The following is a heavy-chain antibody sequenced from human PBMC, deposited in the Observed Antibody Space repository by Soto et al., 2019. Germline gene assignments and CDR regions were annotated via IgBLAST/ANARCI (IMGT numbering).Heavy chain of an antibody. CDR1: GFTFRNYE. CDR3: ARENLTYPSCFDY. Sequence: EVQLVESGGGLIQPGGSLRLSCEASGFTFRNYEINWVRQAPGKGLEWISYIGSAGRTIYYADSVKGRFTISRDNAKNSLYLKMNSLRVEDTAVYYCARENLTYPSCFDYWGQGSLVTVSS. J-gene: IGHJ4*02. V-gene: IGHV3-48*03. D-gene: IGHD1-20*01. CDR2: IGSAGRTI.